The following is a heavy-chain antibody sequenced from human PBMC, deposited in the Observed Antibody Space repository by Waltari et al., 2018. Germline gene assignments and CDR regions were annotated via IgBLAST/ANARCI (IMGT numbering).Heavy chain of an antibody. CDR3: ARDRFLTTVTPFDY. J-gene: IGHJ4*02. CDR1: GFTFSSYG. CDR2: IWYDGSNK. D-gene: IGHD4-4*01. Sequence: QVQLVESGGGVVQPGRSLRLSCAASGFTFSSYGMHWFRQAPGKGLEWVAVIWYDGSNKYYADSVKGRFTISRDNSKNTLYLQMNSLRAEDTAVYYCARDRFLTTVTPFDYWGQGTLVTVSS. V-gene: IGHV3-33*01.